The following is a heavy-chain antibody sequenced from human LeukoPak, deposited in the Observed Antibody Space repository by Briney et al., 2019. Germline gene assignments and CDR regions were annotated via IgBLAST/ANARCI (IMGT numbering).Heavy chain of an antibody. D-gene: IGHD3-16*01. CDR2: ITGSGGGT. Sequence: GRSLRLSCAASGFTFDDYAMRWVRQAPGKGLEWVCGITGSGGGTYYAESVKGRFAISRDNSGNMLYLQMNSLRVEDTAVYYCAKANTYDYGRFYFDSWGQGTLVTVSS. CDR3: AKANTYDYGRFYFDS. J-gene: IGHJ4*02. V-gene: IGHV3-23*01. CDR1: GFTFDDYA.